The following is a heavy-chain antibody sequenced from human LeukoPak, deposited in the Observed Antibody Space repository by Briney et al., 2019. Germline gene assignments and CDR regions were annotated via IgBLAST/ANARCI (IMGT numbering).Heavy chain of an antibody. J-gene: IGHJ1*01. CDR1: GFTFSSYA. Sequence: PGGSLRLSXAASGFTFSSYAMSWVRQAPGKGLEWVSAISGSGGSTYYADSVKGRFTISRDNSKNTLYLQMNSLRAEDTAVYYCAKDTAALDYYDSSGYPQHRGQGTLVTVSS. V-gene: IGHV3-23*01. CDR3: AKDTAALDYYDSSGYPQH. CDR2: ISGSGGST. D-gene: IGHD3-22*01.